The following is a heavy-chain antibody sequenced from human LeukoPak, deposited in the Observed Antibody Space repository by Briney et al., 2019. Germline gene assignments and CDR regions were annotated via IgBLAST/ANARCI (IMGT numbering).Heavy chain of an antibody. D-gene: IGHD6-19*01. CDR2: IIPIFDTA. V-gene: IGHV1-69*06. Sequence: ASVKVSCKASGYIFTSYDINWVRQATGQGLEWMGGIIPIFDTASYAQKFHGRVTITADKSTSTAYMELSSLRSEDTAVYYCAIRGSSGWYAPTSWGQGTLVTVSS. CDR3: AIRGSSGWYAPTS. J-gene: IGHJ5*02. CDR1: GYIFTSYD.